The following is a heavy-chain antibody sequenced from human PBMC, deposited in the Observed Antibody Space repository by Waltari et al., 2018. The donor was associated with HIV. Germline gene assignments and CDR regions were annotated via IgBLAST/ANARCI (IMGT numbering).Heavy chain of an antibody. CDR2: ISAFSGNT. Sequence: QVQLVQSGAEVKKPGASVKVSCTAYGYTFSRYAIPWVRQAPGQGLKWLGWISAFSGNTKYAREVQGRATMTTDTSTNTAYMELESLTSDDTAIFYCARTTIFGVDTYYFDYWGQGTLVTVSS. V-gene: IGHV1-18*01. D-gene: IGHD3-3*01. CDR1: GYTFSRYA. CDR3: ARTTIFGVDTYYFDY. J-gene: IGHJ4*02.